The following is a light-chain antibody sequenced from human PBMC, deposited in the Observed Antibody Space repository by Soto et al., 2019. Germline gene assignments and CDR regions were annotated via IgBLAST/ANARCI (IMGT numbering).Light chain of an antibody. V-gene: IGKV3-15*01. CDR1: QSVSSN. J-gene: IGKJ1*01. Sequence: IVMKQSPATLSVSQGERATLSCRASQSVSSNLAWYQQKPGQAPRLLIYGASTRATGIPARFSGSGSGTEFTLTISSLQSEDFAVYYCQQYNNWPLFGQGTKVDIK. CDR2: GAS. CDR3: QQYNNWPL.